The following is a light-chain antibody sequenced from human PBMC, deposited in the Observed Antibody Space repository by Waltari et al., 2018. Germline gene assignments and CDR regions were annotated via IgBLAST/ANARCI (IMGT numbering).Light chain of an antibody. CDR3: QQYYSTPQT. Sequence: DIVMTQSPDSLAVSLGERATVNCKSSQNILSNSNNKNYLSWYQQKPGQPPKLLIYWASLRQSGVPGRFSGSGSGTDFTLTISSRQAEDVAVYFCQQYYSTPQTFGQGTKVEIK. J-gene: IGKJ1*01. CDR1: QNILSNSNNKNY. V-gene: IGKV4-1*01. CDR2: WAS.